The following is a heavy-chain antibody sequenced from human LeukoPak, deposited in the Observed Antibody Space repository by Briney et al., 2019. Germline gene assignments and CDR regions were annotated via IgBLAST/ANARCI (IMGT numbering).Heavy chain of an antibody. Sequence: ASVKVSCKASGYTFTSYGISWVRQAPGQGLEWMGWISAYNGNTNYAQKLQGRVTMTTDTSTSTAYRELRSLGSDDTAVYYCASGSGSYPYYFDYWGQGTLVTVSS. D-gene: IGHD1-26*01. J-gene: IGHJ4*02. CDR1: GYTFTSYG. CDR3: ASGSGSYPYYFDY. V-gene: IGHV1-18*01. CDR2: ISAYNGNT.